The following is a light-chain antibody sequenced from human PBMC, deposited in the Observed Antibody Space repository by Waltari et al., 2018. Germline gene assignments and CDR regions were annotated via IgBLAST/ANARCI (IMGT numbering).Light chain of an antibody. CDR2: GAS. V-gene: IGKV3-15*01. Sequence: EIVMTQSPATLSVSPGERATLSCRASQSVSSTLAWYQHKPGQAPRLLIYGASTRATGFPARFSGSGSGTEFTLTISSLQSEDFAVYYCQQYNNWPRRTFAQGTKVEIK. CDR1: QSVSST. CDR3: QQYNNWPRRT. J-gene: IGKJ2*01.